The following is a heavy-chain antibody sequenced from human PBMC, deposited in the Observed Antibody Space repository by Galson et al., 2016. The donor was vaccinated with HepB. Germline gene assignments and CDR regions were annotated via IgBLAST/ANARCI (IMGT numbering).Heavy chain of an antibody. V-gene: IGHV1-46*01. Sequence: SVKVSCKASGYTFTSYYMHWVRQAPGQGLEWMGIINPSGGSTTYAQKFQGRITMTRDTSTSTVYMELSSLRSEDTAVYYCATHYGGNSAFDYWGQGTLVTVSS. D-gene: IGHD4-23*01. J-gene: IGHJ4*02. CDR1: GYTFTSYY. CDR3: ATHYGGNSAFDY. CDR2: INPSGGST.